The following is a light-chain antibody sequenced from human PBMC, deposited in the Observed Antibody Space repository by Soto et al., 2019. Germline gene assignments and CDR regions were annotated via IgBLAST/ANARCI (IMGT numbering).Light chain of an antibody. CDR3: QQYNSYRT. CDR2: DAS. V-gene: IGKV1-5*01. J-gene: IGKJ1*01. CDR1: QSISSW. Sequence: SVGDRVTITCRASQSISSWLAWYQQKPGKAPKLLIYDASSLESGVPSRFSGSGSGTEFTLTISSLQPDDFATYYCQQYNSYRTFGQGTKVDIK.